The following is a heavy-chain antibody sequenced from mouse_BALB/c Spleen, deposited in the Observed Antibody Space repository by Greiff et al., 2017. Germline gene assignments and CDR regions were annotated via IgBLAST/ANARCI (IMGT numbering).Heavy chain of an antibody. CDR3: ARAGINWDPSYAMDY. CDR1: GYTFTDYW. J-gene: IGHJ4*01. CDR2: IDTSDSYT. V-gene: IGHV1-69*01. D-gene: IGHD4-1*01. Sequence: QVQLQQPGAELVMPGASVKMSCKASGYTFTDYWMHWVKQRPGQGLEWIGAIDTSDSYTSYNQKFKGKATLTVDESSSTAYMQLSSLTSEDSAVYYCARAGINWDPSYAMDYWGQGTSVTVSS.